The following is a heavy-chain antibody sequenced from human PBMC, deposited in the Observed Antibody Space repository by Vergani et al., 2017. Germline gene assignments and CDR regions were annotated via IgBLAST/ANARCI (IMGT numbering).Heavy chain of an antibody. CDR3: AKVNGDYYSHGMDV. V-gene: IGHV3-23*01. CDR1: GFTLSNYA. J-gene: IGHJ6*02. Sequence: EVQLLESGGGLVQPGGSLRLSCAGSGFTLSNYAMSWVRQGTGKGLEWVSGISGTGDRTNYVDSVKGPFIISRDNSKNTLYLQMNRLRGEDTAVYYCAKVNGDYYSHGMDVWGQGTTVTVSS. CDR2: ISGTGDRT. D-gene: IGHD2-8*01.